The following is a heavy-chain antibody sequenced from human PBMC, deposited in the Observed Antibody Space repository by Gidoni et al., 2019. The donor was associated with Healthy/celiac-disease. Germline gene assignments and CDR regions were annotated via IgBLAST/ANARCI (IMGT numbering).Heavy chain of an antibody. CDR3: ARGQTNWNNYYYYYGMDV. J-gene: IGHJ6*02. CDR1: GYTFISYA. V-gene: IGHV3-30*04. D-gene: IGHD1-20*01. Sequence: QVQLVESGGGVVQPGRSLRLSCAASGYTFISYAMHWVRQAPGKGLEWVAVISYDGSNKYYADSVKGRFTISRDNSKNTLYLQMNSLRAEDTAVFYCARGQTNWNNYYYYYGMDVWGQGTTVTVSS. CDR2: ISYDGSNK.